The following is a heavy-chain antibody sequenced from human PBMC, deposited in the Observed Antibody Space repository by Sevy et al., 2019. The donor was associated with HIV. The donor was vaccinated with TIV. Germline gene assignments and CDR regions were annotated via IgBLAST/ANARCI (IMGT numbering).Heavy chain of an antibody. Sequence: GGSLRLSCAASGFTFSSYAMSWVRQAPGKGLEWVSGNSGSGDSTYYADSVKGRFTISRDKSKNTLYLQMKSLRADDTAVYYCARGQGGYSHAYYFDYWGQGTLVTVSS. V-gene: IGHV3-23*01. CDR3: ARGQGGYSHAYYFDY. CDR1: GFTFSSYA. CDR2: NSGSGDST. D-gene: IGHD5-18*01. J-gene: IGHJ4*02.